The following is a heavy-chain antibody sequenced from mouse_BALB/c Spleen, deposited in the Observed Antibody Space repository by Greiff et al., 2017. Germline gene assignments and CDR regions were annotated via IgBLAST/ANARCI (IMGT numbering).Heavy chain of an antibody. J-gene: IGHJ3*01. CDR1: GYSITSDYA. V-gene: IGHV3-2*02. Sequence: EVQLQQSGPGLVKPSQSLSLTCTVTGYSITSDYAWNWIRQFPGNKLEWMGYISYSGSTSYNPSLKSRISITRDTSKNQFFLQLNSVTTEDTATYYCAREENYYGPWFAYWGQGTLVTVSA. CDR3: AREENYYGPWFAY. D-gene: IGHD1-1*01. CDR2: ISYSGST.